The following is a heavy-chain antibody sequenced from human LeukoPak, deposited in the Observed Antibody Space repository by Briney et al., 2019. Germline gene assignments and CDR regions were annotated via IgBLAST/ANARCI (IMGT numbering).Heavy chain of an antibody. Sequence: TSETLSLTCTVSGGSISSYYWSWIRQPPGKGLEWIGYIYYSGSTNYNPSLKSRVTISVDTSKNQFSLKLSSVTAADTAVYYCARGVAVADFYYYYYYMDVWGKGTTVTVSS. CDR1: GGSISSYY. J-gene: IGHJ6*03. V-gene: IGHV4-59*12. CDR3: ARGVAVADFYYYYYYMDV. CDR2: IYYSGST. D-gene: IGHD6-19*01.